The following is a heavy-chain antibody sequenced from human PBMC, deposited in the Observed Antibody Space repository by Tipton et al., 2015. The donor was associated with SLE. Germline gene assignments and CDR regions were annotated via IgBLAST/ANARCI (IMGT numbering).Heavy chain of an antibody. V-gene: IGHV4-4*07. D-gene: IGHD3-16*02. CDR3: ARGYDYIWGTYHYNPHFDY. CDR2: IYTSGST. Sequence: TLSLTCTVSGGSISSYYWSWIRQPAGKGLAWIGRIYTSGSTNYNPSLKSRVTISVDTSKNQFSLKLSSVTAADTAVYYCARGYDYIWGTYHYNPHFDYWGQGTLVTVSS. CDR1: GGSISSYY. J-gene: IGHJ4*02.